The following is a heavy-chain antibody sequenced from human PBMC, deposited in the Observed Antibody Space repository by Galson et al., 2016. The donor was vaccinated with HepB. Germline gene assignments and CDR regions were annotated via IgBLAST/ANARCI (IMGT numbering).Heavy chain of an antibody. CDR3: ARAFSDYDYFDY. J-gene: IGHJ4*02. CDR1: GFTSSSYG. Sequence: SLRLSCAASGFTSSSYGMHWVRQAPGKGLEWVAVIWYDGSNKYYADSVKGRFTISRDNSKNTLYLQMNSLRAEDTAVYYCARAFSDYDYFDYWGQGTLVTVSS. V-gene: IGHV3-33*01. CDR2: IWYDGSNK. D-gene: IGHD4-17*01.